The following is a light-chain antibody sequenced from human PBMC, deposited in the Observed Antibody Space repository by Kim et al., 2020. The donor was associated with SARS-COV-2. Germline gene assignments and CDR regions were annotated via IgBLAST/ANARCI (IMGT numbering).Light chain of an antibody. CDR1: QSLSSIY. V-gene: IGKV3-20*01. CDR2: GPS. CDR3: QQYSRLPWT. J-gene: IGKJ1*01. Sequence: CPGERAILSCWAGQSLSSIYLAWHQQKPGLAPRLLVYGPSTRATGIPDRFSGSGSESDFSLTISRLGPEDFAVYYCQQYSRLPWTYGQGTNV.